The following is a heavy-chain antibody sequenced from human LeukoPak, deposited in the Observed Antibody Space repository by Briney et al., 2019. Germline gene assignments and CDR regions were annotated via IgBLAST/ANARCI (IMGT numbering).Heavy chain of an antibody. CDR1: GGSISSYY. J-gene: IGHJ3*02. D-gene: IGHD1-20*01. Sequence: SETLSLTCTVSGGSISSYYWSWIRQPAGKGLEWIGRIYTSGSTNYNPSLKSRVTMSVDTSKNQFSLKLSSVTAADTAVYYCARESITGTTGAFDIWGQGTMVTVSS. CDR3: ARESITGTTGAFDI. V-gene: IGHV4-4*07. CDR2: IYTSGST.